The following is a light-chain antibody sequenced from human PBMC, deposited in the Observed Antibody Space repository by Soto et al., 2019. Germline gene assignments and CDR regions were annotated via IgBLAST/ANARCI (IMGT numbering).Light chain of an antibody. Sequence: QSALTQPPSVSGSPGQSVTISCTGTSSDVGSYDRVSWYQQSPGTAPKLIIYEVSNRPSGVPDRFSGSKSGNTASLIISGLQAEDEADYYCTSYTSSITMIFGGGTKVTVL. V-gene: IGLV2-18*02. J-gene: IGLJ2*01. CDR1: SSDVGSYDR. CDR2: EVS. CDR3: TSYTSSITMI.